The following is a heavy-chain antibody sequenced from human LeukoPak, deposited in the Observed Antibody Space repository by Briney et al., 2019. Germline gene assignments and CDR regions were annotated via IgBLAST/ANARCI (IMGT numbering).Heavy chain of an antibody. CDR3: ARHFNAPGIAAAGTRAFDI. V-gene: IGHV5-51*01. J-gene: IGHJ3*02. Sequence: GESLKISCKCSAYSFTSYWIGWVRQMPGKGLEWMGIIYPGDSDTRYSPSFQGQVTISADKSISSAYLQWSSLKASDSAMYYCARHFNAPGIAAAGTRAFDIWGQGTMVTVSS. CDR2: IYPGDSDT. D-gene: IGHD6-13*01. CDR1: AYSFTSYW.